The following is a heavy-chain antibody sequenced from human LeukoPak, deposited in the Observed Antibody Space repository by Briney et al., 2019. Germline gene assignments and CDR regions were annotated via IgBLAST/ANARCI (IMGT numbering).Heavy chain of an antibody. J-gene: IGHJ4*02. CDR2: IYHSGST. CDR3: ARAPSYGDYINYFDY. V-gene: IGHV4-4*02. CDR1: GGSISSSNR. D-gene: IGHD4-17*01. Sequence: PSGTLSLTCAVCGGSISSSNRWSWVRQPPGKGLEWIGEIYHSGSTNYNPSLKSRVTISVDKSKNQFSLKLSSVTAADTAVYYCARAPSYGDYINYFDYWGQGTLVTVSS.